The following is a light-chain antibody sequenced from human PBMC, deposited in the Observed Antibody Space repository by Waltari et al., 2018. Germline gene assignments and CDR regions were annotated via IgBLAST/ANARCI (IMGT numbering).Light chain of an antibody. V-gene: IGLV2-14*03. Sequence: QYALPQPASASGSPGQSITISCTRTSSDVGGYNYVSWYQHTPGKAPKLMIYDVSNRPSGVSNRFSGSKSGNTASLTISGLQAEDEAYYYCSSYTSSSTVVFGGGTKLTVL. CDR1: SSDVGGYNY. J-gene: IGLJ2*01. CDR2: DVS. CDR3: SSYTSSSTVV.